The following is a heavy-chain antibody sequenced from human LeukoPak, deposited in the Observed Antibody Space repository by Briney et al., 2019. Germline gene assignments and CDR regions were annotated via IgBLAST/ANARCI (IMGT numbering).Heavy chain of an antibody. V-gene: IGHV7-4-1*02. Sequence: ASVKVSCKASGYTFTSYAMNWVRQAPGQGLEWMGWINTNTGNPTYAQGFTGRFVFSLDTSVSTAYLQISSLKAEDTAVYYCARALDTRWKNAPNWFDPWGQGTLVTVSS. CDR1: GYTFTSYA. CDR2: INTNTGNP. CDR3: ARALDTRWKNAPNWFDP. D-gene: IGHD4-23*01. J-gene: IGHJ5*02.